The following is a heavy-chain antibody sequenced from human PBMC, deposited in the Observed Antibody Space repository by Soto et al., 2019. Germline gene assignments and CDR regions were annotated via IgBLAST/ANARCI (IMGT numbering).Heavy chain of an antibody. J-gene: IGHJ4*02. CDR2: ISSSSSYI. V-gene: IGHV3-21*01. CDR1: GFTFSSYS. D-gene: IGHD3-16*02. Sequence: EVQLVESGGGLVKPGGSLRLSCAASGFTFSSYSMNWVRQAPGKGLEGVSSISSSSSYIYYADSVKGRFTISRDNAKNSLYLQMNSLRAEDTAVYYCATGGYDYVWGSYRTPDYWGQGTLVTVSS. CDR3: ATGGYDYVWGSYRTPDY.